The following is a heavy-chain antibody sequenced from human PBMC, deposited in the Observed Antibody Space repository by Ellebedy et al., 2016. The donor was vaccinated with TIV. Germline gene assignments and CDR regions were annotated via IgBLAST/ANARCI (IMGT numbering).Heavy chain of an antibody. Sequence: GESLKISCAASGITFSSHAISWVRQTPGKGLEWVSAISGSGDKTYYTDSVKGRFTISRDNSQNTLYLQMNSLRAEDTAVYYCARKYIYGFDWGQGTLVTVSS. CDR1: GITFSSHA. V-gene: IGHV3-23*01. CDR2: ISGSGDKT. CDR3: ARKYIYGFD. J-gene: IGHJ4*02. D-gene: IGHD5-18*01.